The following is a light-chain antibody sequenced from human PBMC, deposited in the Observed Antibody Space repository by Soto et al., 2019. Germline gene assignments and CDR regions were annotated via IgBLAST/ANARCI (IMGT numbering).Light chain of an antibody. J-gene: IGLJ1*01. CDR2: EVS. Sequence: QSGTRQPASVSRPTGHSLTISCTGTTRDVGGYNCVSWYQQHPGKAPKLMIYEVSNRPSGVSNRFSGSKSGNKASLTIPGLQAEDEADYSCSSYKSSSTPYVFGTGTKVPVL. CDR1: TRDVGGYNC. CDR3: SSYKSSSTPYV. V-gene: IGLV2-14*01.